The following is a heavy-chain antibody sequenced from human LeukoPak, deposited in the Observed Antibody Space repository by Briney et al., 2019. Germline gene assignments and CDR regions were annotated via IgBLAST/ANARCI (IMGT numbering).Heavy chain of an antibody. CDR1: GYTFTDYY. Sequence: ASVKVSCKASGYTFTDYYMHWVRQPPGQGFEWMGWINPSDGDTNYAQKFQGRVTMTRDTSISTAHMEVSRLRSDDTAVYYCARANFLYCSSSTCLFDYWGQGTLVTVSS. D-gene: IGHD2-2*01. V-gene: IGHV1-2*02. CDR3: ARANFLYCSSSTCLFDY. J-gene: IGHJ4*02. CDR2: INPSDGDT.